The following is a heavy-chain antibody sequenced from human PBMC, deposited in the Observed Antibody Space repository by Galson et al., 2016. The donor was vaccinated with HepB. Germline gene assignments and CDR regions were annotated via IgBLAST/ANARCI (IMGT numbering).Heavy chain of an antibody. V-gene: IGHV3-30-3*01. CDR2: LSYDGSNK. CDR3: AEGEYSTPSRIDY. J-gene: IGHJ4*02. Sequence: SLRLSCAASGFTFSIYSMHWVRQAPGKGLEWVAALSYDGSNKYYANSLKGRFTIYRDNSKNTMLLQLNSLRAEDTAVYYCAEGEYSTPSRIDYWGQGTLVTVSS. D-gene: IGHD6-6*01. CDR1: GFTFSIYS.